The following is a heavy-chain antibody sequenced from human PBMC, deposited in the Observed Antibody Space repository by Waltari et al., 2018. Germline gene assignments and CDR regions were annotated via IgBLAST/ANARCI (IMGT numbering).Heavy chain of an antibody. CDR2: ISGSGGST. CDR1: GLTFSFYA. D-gene: IGHD2-8*01. Sequence: EVQLLESGGGLAQPGGSLTLSCAASGLTFSFYAMNWVRQAPGKGRVWGSGISGSGGSTYYADSVKGRFTISRDNAKNTLYLQMNSLRAEDTAVYYCAKDSPVLMVYAADYWGQGTMVTVSS. CDR3: AKDSPVLMVYAADY. J-gene: IGHJ4*02. V-gene: IGHV3-23*01.